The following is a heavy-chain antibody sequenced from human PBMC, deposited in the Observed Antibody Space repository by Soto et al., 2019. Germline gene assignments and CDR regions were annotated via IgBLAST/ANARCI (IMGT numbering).Heavy chain of an antibody. CDR2: ISGSGDNT. D-gene: IGHD6-19*01. CDR1: GFTVRNNG. Sequence: EVQLLESGGGLVQPGGSLRLTCAASGFTVRNNGMIWVRQAPGKGLERVSAISGSGDNTYYADSVKGRFTISRDNSKNSLYVQLNSLRAEDTAVYYCAKGRASGWNGGDYWGQGTLVTVSS. J-gene: IGHJ4*02. CDR3: AKGRASGWNGGDY. V-gene: IGHV3-23*01.